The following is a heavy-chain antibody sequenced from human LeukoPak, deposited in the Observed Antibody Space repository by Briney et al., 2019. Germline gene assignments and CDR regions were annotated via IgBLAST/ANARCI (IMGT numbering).Heavy chain of an antibody. Sequence: GGSLRLSCAASGFTFSTSWMSWVRQVPGKGLEWVANIKKDGSETYYVDSVKGRFTISRDNAKNSLYLQMNSLRAEDTAVYYCAKDQAWSSGLDYWGQGTLVTVSS. CDR2: IKKDGSET. J-gene: IGHJ4*02. D-gene: IGHD6-19*01. CDR3: AKDQAWSSGLDY. V-gene: IGHV3-7*03. CDR1: GFTFSTSW.